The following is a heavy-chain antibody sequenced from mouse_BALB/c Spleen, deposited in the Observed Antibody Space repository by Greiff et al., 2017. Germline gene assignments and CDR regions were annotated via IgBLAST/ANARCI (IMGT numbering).Heavy chain of an antibody. Sequence: DVKLVESGPGLVKPSQSLSLTCTVTGYSITSDYAWNWIRQFPGNKLEWMGYISYSGSTSYNPSLKSRISITRDTSKNQFFLQLNSVTTEDTATYYCARQGPYAMDYWGQGTSVTVSS. CDR3: ARQGPYAMDY. J-gene: IGHJ4*01. CDR1: GYSITSDYA. CDR2: ISYSGST. D-gene: IGHD3-3*01. V-gene: IGHV3-2*02.